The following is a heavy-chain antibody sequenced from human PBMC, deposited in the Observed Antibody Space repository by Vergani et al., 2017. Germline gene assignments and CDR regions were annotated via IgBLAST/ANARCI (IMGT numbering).Heavy chain of an antibody. D-gene: IGHD4-17*01. CDR1: GGSISSYY. Sequence: QVQLQESGPVLVKPSETLSLTCTVSGGSISSYYWSWIRQPPGKGLEWIGYIYYSGSTNYNPSLKSRVTISVDTSKNQFSLKLSSVTAADTAVYYCASSGDYTPFDYWGQGTLVTVSS. J-gene: IGHJ4*02. CDR2: IYYSGST. CDR3: ASSGDYTPFDY. V-gene: IGHV4-59*08.